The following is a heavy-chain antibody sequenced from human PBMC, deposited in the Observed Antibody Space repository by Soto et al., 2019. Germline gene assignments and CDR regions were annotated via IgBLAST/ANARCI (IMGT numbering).Heavy chain of an antibody. CDR2: IKEDGSET. V-gene: IGHV3-7*04. CDR3: AGGRVVWGT. CDR1: RFIFSSDW. D-gene: IGHD3-16*01. Sequence: EVQLEESGGGLVQPGGSLRLSCVASRFIFSSDWMTWVRQAPGKGLEWVANIKEDGSETHYMASVKGRFTISRDNAKNSRSLPMNARRGEDTGGYHCAGGRVVWGTWGRGALVAVCS. J-gene: IGHJ5*02.